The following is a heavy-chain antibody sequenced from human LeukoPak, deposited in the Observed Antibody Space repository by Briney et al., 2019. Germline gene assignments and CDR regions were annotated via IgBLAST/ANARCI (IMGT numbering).Heavy chain of an antibody. CDR1: GGTFSSYA. V-gene: IGHV1-69*05. J-gene: IGHJ4*02. CDR2: IIPIFGTA. CDR3: ARGIGSTTVTTLEYYFDY. D-gene: IGHD4-17*01. Sequence: SVKVSCKASGGTFSSYAISWVRQAPGQGLEWMGRIIPIFGTANYAQKFQGRVTITTDESTSTAYMELSSLRSEDTAVYYCARGIGSTTVTTLEYYFDYWGQGTLVTVSS.